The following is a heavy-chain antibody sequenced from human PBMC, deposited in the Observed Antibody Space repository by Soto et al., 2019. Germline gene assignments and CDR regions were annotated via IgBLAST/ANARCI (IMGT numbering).Heavy chain of an antibody. CDR1: GFSLSTTGVA. D-gene: IGHD1-26*01. Sequence: QITLKESGPTLVKPTQTLTLTCTFSGFSLSTTGVAVAWIRQPPGKALEWLALIYWADDKRYSPSLSSRLTITKDTSKNQVVLTMTTMDPVDTATYYCAHSVDSRIYYGHYFNYWGQGSLVTVSS. J-gene: IGHJ4*02. CDR2: IYWADDK. V-gene: IGHV2-5*02. CDR3: AHSVDSRIYYGHYFNY.